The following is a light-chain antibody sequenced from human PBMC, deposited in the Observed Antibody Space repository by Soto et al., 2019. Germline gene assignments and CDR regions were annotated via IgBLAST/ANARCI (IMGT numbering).Light chain of an antibody. J-gene: IGKJ4*01. CDR3: QQYGTSVGLT. CDR1: QSVTTSY. Sequence: EIVLTQSPGTLSLSPGERATLSCRASQSVTTSYIAWYQHRPGQAPRLLIYGASRRATGIPDRFSGSGSGTDFTPTISRLEPEDFGVYNCQQYGTSVGLTFGGGTRVEIK. V-gene: IGKV3-20*01. CDR2: GAS.